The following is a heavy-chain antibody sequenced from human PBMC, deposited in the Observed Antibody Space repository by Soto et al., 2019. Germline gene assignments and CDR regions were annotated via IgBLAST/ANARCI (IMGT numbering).Heavy chain of an antibody. Sequence: GASVKVSCKASGYTFTNYYIHWVRQAPGHGLEWMGWMNPDSNDTDSAQKFKDRVTLTSATSIGTAYMELSSLRSEDTAVYYCTLAGVIVVDAFDVWGRGTLVTVSS. J-gene: IGHJ3*01. CDR3: TLAGVIVVDAFDV. D-gene: IGHD3-16*02. CDR2: MNPDSNDT. V-gene: IGHV1-8*01. CDR1: GYTFTNYY.